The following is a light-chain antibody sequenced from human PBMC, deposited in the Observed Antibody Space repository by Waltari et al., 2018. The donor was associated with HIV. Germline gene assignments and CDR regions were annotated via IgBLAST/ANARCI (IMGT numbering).Light chain of an antibody. J-gene: IGLJ3*02. CDR2: GNS. CDR1: SPNIGAGYD. Sequence: QSVLTQPPSVSGAPGQRVTISCPGSSPNIGAGYDVHWYQQLPGTAPNLLIYGNSNRPSGVPDRFSGSKSGTSASLAITGLQAEDEADYYCQSYDSSLSAWVFGGGTRLTVL. CDR3: QSYDSSLSAWV. V-gene: IGLV1-40*01.